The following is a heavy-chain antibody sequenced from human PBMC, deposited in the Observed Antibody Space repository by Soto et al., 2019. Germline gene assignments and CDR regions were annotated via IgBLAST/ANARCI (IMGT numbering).Heavy chain of an antibody. J-gene: IGHJ5*02. Sequence: SETLSLTCSVSGGSISSGRSSWNWIRQPPGRGLEWIAYISHSGSTYYNPSLKSRVTISVDRSKNQFSLKLSSLTAADTAVYYCVRESPPSGTNRFDNWGPGALVT. CDR3: VRESPPSGTNRFDN. CDR2: ISHSGST. V-gene: IGHV4-30-2*01. D-gene: IGHD2-8*01. CDR1: GGSISSGRSS.